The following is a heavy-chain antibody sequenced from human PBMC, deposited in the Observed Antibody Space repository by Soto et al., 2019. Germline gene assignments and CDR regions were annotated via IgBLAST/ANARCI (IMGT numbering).Heavy chain of an antibody. V-gene: IGHV1-18*01. CDR3: ARGRYSCSGASCSPWFDP. CDR2: ISAYSGNT. J-gene: IGHJ5*02. D-gene: IGHD2-15*01. Sequence: GASVKVSCKASGYTLPSYGISWVRQAPGQGLEWMGWISAYSGNTNYAPKLQVRVPMTTDTSTSTAYLELRSLRSDGTAVYYCARGRYSCSGASCSPWFDPWGHGTLVTVSS. CDR1: GYTLPSYG.